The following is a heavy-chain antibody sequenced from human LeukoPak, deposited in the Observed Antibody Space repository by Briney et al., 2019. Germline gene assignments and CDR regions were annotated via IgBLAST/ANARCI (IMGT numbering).Heavy chain of an antibody. CDR2: ISACNGNT. Sequence: ASVKVSCKASGYTFTSYGISWVRQAPGQGLEWMGWISACNGNTNYAQKLQGRVTMTTDTSTSTAYMELRSLRSDDTAVYYCARDGRGAAAPDDPLDLWGQGTTVTVSS. CDR1: GYTFTSYG. CDR3: ARDGRGAAAPDDPLDL. D-gene: IGHD6-13*01. V-gene: IGHV1-18*01. J-gene: IGHJ3*01.